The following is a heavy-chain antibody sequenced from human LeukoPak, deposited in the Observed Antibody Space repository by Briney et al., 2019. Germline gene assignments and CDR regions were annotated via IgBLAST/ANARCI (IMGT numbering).Heavy chain of an antibody. Sequence: GGSLRLSCTASGFPFNEYSMNWVRQAPGKGLEWIAYIGIDSGNTWYADSVKGRFTICADSAKNSVSLQMSSLRVEDTAVYYCARDHNYAFDNWGQGTLVSVSS. CDR3: ARDHNYAFDN. D-gene: IGHD1-1*01. CDR1: GFPFNEYS. J-gene: IGHJ4*02. V-gene: IGHV3-48*04. CDR2: IGIDSGNT.